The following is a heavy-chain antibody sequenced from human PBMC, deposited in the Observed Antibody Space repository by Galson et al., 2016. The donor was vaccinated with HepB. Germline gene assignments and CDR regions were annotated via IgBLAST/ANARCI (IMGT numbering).Heavy chain of an antibody. J-gene: IGHJ5*02. Sequence: SVKVSCKASGGTFSNFAISWLRQAPGQGLVWMGGIIPLFGATNYAQKFQGRVTITADKSTTTVYMDLSSLRSEDTAVYYCARGGGVSRGRGVMPGWFDPWGQGTLVTVSS. CDR1: GGTFSNFA. CDR2: IIPLFGAT. V-gene: IGHV1-69*06. CDR3: ARGGGVSRGRGVMPGWFDP. D-gene: IGHD3-10*01.